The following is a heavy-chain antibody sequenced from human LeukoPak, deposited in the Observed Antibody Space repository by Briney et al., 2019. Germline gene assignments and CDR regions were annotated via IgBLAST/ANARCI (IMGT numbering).Heavy chain of an antibody. CDR1: GDSISTYY. V-gene: IGHV4-59*01. CDR2: IYFSGST. Sequence: SETLSLTCIVSGDSISTYYWSWIRQSPGKGLEWIGHIYFSGSTNYNPSFKSRVTIPVDPSKNQVSLRLGSVTAADTAVYYCARSPYENYFDYWGQGTLITVSS. J-gene: IGHJ4*02. D-gene: IGHD5-12*01. CDR3: ARSPYENYFDY.